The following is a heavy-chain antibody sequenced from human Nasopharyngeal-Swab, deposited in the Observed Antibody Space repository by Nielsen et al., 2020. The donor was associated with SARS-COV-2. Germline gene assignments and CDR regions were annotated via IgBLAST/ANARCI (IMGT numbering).Heavy chain of an antibody. V-gene: IGHV1-24*01. CDR2: VVPEDGEP. Sequence: ASVKVSCKVSGYTLTGLPIHWVRQAPGKGLEWMGTVVPEDGEPIYAQNFQGRVTMTEDTSTYTAYLELSSLRSEDTAVYYCASEGSGVFGVVIYAFDIWGPGTLVTVSS. J-gene: IGHJ3*02. CDR3: ASEGSGVFGVVIYAFDI. CDR1: GYTLTGLP. D-gene: IGHD3-3*01.